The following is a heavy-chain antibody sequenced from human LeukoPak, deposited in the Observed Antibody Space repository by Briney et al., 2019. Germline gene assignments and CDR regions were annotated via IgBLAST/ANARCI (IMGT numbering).Heavy chain of an antibody. CDR1: GYTFTSYD. CDR2: MNPNSGNT. D-gene: IGHD6-6*01. CDR3: ARGRFLYSSSSGYFDY. V-gene: IGHV1-8*01. Sequence: ASVKVSCKASGYTFTSYDINWVRQATGQGLEWMGWMNPNSGNTGYAQKSQGRVTMTRNTSISTAYMELSSLRSEDTAVYYCARGRFLYSSSSGYFDYWGQGTLATVSS. J-gene: IGHJ4*02.